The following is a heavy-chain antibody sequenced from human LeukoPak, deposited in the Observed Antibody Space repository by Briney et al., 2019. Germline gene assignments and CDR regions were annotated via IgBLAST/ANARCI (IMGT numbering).Heavy chain of an antibody. CDR3: ARDVGTIFGEGYHYMDV. D-gene: IGHD3-3*01. CDR1: GFTFTYNG. CDR2: ISRSSTTI. Sequence: PGGSLRLSCAASGFTFTYNGMNWVRQAPGKGLEWVSFISRSSTTIYYADSVKGRFTISRDNAKNSLYLLMNSLRAEDTAVYYCARDVGTIFGEGYHYMDVWGKGTTVTVSS. J-gene: IGHJ6*03. V-gene: IGHV3-48*01.